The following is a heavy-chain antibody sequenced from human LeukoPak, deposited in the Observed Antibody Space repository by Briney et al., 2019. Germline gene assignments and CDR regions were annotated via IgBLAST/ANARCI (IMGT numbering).Heavy chain of an antibody. CDR2: ISYDGSNK. D-gene: IGHD1-26*01. CDR3: AREDEYSGSYRAFDY. Sequence: PGGSLRLSCAASGFTFSSYAMHWVRQAPGKGLEWVAVISYDGSNKYNADSVKGRFTISRDNSKNTLYVQMNSLRGEDTAVYYCAREDEYSGSYRAFDYWGQGTLVTVSS. CDR1: GFTFSSYA. V-gene: IGHV3-30*04. J-gene: IGHJ4*02.